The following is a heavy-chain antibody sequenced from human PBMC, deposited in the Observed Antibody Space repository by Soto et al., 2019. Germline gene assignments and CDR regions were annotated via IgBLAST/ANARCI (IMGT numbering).Heavy chain of an antibody. J-gene: IGHJ4*02. D-gene: IGHD1-26*01. V-gene: IGHV3-30*18. CDR2: ISYDGINK. Sequence: QVQLVESGGGVVQPGRSLRLSCAASGFTFNNYAMHWVRQAPGKRLEWVAVISYDGINKYYADSVKGRFTISRDNSKNTLSLQMNSLRAEDTAVYYCAKDPRSGSYLMWYFDYWGQGTLVTVSS. CDR3: AKDPRSGSYLMWYFDY. CDR1: GFTFNNYA.